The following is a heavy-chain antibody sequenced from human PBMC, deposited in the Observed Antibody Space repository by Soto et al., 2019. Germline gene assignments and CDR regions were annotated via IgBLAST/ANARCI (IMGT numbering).Heavy chain of an antibody. Sequence: SVKVSCKASGFTFTSSAVQWVRQARGQRLEWIGWIVVGSGNTNYAQKFQERVTITRDMSTSTAYMELSSLRSEDTAVYYCAAATYNWNYVTLAFDYWGRGTLVTVSS. V-gene: IGHV1-58*01. CDR3: AAATYNWNYVTLAFDY. D-gene: IGHD1-7*01. CDR1: GFTFTSSA. J-gene: IGHJ4*02. CDR2: IVVGSGNT.